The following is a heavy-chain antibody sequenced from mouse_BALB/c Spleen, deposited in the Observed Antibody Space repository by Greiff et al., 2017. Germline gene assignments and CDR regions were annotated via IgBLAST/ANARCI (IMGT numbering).Heavy chain of an antibody. J-gene: IGHJ4*01. D-gene: IGHD2-4*01. CDR3: ARGLRGAMDY. CDR2: IDPANGYT. CDR1: GFNIKDTY. V-gene: IGHV14-3*02. Sequence: VQLKQSGAELVKPGASVKLSCTASGFNIKDTYMYWLKQRPEQGLEWIGRIDPANGYTKYDPKFQGKATITADTSSNTAYLQLSSLTSEDTAVYYCARGLRGAMDYWGQGTSVTVSS.